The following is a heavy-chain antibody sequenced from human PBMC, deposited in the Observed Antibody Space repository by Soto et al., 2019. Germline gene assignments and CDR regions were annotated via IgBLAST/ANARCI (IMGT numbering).Heavy chain of an antibody. V-gene: IGHV4-30-2*01. Sequence: QLQLQESGSGLVTPSQTLSLTCAVSGGSISSGGYSWNWIRQPPGKGLEWIGNIYHSGSTYYNASLKRRVTISVDRSKNQFSLKLSSVPAADTAVYYCGRGDYANAFDIWGQGTIVTVSS. CDR2: IYHSGST. D-gene: IGHD4-17*01. J-gene: IGHJ3*02. CDR3: GRGDYANAFDI. CDR1: GGSISSGGYS.